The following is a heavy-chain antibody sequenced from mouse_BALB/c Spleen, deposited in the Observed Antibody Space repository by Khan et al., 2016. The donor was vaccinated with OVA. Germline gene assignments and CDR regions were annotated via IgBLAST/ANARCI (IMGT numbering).Heavy chain of an antibody. V-gene: IGHV3-1*02. D-gene: IGHD2-4*01. CDR1: GYSITSGYS. CDR3: AAYYDYDYAMDY. Sequence: QLEESGPDLVKPSQSLSLTCTVTGYSITSGYSWHWIRQFPGNKLEWMGYIHYIGSTNYNPSLKSRISITRDTSKNPFFLQLNSVTTEDTATYYCAAYYDYDYAMDYWGQGTSVTVSS. CDR2: IHYIGST. J-gene: IGHJ4*01.